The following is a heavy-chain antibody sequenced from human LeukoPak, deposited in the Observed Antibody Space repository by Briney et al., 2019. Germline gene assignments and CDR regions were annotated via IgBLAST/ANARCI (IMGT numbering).Heavy chain of an antibody. J-gene: IGHJ6*02. CDR1: GYTFTSYG. CDR2: ISAYNGNT. D-gene: IGHD6-6*01. CDR3: ASGGLQLVPNYYYGMDV. V-gene: IGHV1-18*01. Sequence: ASVKVSCKASGYTFTSYGISWVRQAPGQGLEWMGWISAYNGNTNYAQKLQGRVTMTTDTSTSTAYMELRSLRSDDTAVYYRASGGLQLVPNYYYGMDVWGQGTTVTVSS.